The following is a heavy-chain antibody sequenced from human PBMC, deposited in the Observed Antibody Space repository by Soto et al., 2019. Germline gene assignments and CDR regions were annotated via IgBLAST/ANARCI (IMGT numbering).Heavy chain of an antibody. CDR1: GFTFSDYG. V-gene: IGHV3-30*18. Sequence: GGSLRLSCAVSGFTFSDYGMHWVRQAPGKGLEWLAVISNDGTNKYLADSVKGRLTLSRDNSRNTLSLEINNLRPEDTAVYYCGKDTLDCSGGDCPLYYYYGMDVWGQGTTVTVSS. CDR3: GKDTLDCSGGDCPLYYYYGMDV. J-gene: IGHJ6*02. CDR2: ISNDGTNK. D-gene: IGHD2-15*01.